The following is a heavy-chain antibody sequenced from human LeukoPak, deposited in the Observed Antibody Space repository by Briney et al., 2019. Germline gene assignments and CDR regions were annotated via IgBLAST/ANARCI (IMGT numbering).Heavy chain of an antibody. Sequence: ASVKVSCKASGYTFTGYYMHWVRQAPGQGLEWMGWISAYNGNTNYAQKLQGRVTMTTDTSTSTAYMELRSLRSDDTAVYYCAREASIGWFDPWGQGTLVTVSS. CDR3: AREASIGWFDP. J-gene: IGHJ5*02. CDR2: ISAYNGNT. D-gene: IGHD3-22*01. CDR1: GYTFTGYY. V-gene: IGHV1-18*04.